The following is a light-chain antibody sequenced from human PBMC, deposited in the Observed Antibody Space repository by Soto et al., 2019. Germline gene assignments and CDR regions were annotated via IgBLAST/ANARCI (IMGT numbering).Light chain of an antibody. Sequence: QSVLAQPASVSGSPGQSITISCTGTSSDVGAYNSVPWYQQHPHKAPQVIIYKGTQRPSGVSNRFSGSTSGNAASLTISGLQADDEADYFCCSSAPESTYVFGSGTKVTVL. V-gene: IGLV2-23*01. CDR2: KGT. CDR1: SSDVGAYNS. CDR3: CSSAPESTYV. J-gene: IGLJ1*01.